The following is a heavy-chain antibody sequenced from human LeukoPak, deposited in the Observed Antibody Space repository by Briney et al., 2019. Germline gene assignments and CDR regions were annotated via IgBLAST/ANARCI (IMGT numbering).Heavy chain of an antibody. Sequence: SETLSLTCAVSGGSISSGGYSWSWLRQPPRKGLEWIGYIYHSGSTYYNPSLKSRVTISVDRSKNQFSLKLSSVTAADTAVYYCARGQVVGYYYGMDVWGQGTTVTVSS. V-gene: IGHV4-30-2*01. J-gene: IGHJ6*02. CDR2: IYHSGST. CDR1: GGSISSGGYS. D-gene: IGHD2-15*01. CDR3: ARGQVVGYYYGMDV.